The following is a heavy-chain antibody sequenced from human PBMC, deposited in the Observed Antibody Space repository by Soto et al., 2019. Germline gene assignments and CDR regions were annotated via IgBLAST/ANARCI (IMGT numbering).Heavy chain of an antibody. CDR1: GFTFSSYS. CDR3: ARDSRYGSGSYYKAPNWFDP. Sequence: GGSLRFSCAASGFTFSSYSMNWVRQAPGKGLEWVSYISSSSSTIYYADSVKGRFTISRDNAKNSLYLQMNSLRAEDTAVYYCARDSRYGSGSYYKAPNWFDPWGQGTLVTVSS. J-gene: IGHJ5*02. V-gene: IGHV3-48*01. CDR2: ISSSSSTI. D-gene: IGHD3-10*01.